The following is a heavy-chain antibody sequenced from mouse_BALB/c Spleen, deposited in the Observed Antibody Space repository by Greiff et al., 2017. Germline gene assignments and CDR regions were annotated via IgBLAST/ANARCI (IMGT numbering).Heavy chain of an antibody. Sequence: VQLKESGAELARPGASVKMSCKASGYTFTSYTMHWVKQRPGQGLEWIGYINPSSGYTNYNQKFKDKATLTADKSSSTAYMQLSSLTSEDSAVYYCARGYDGGGYFDYWGQGTTLTVSS. CDR1: GYTFTSYT. J-gene: IGHJ2*01. CDR2: INPSSGYT. D-gene: IGHD2-14*01. V-gene: IGHV1-4*01. CDR3: ARGYDGGGYFDY.